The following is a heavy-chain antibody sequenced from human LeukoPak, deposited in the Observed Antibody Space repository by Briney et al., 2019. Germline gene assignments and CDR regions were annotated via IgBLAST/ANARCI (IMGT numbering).Heavy chain of an antibody. CDR2: ISYDGSNK. Sequence: GSLRLSCAAAGCTFSSYAMNWVRQAPGKGLEWVAVISYDGSNKYYADSVKGRFTISRENSQNPLYLQMNSLSAEDTAVYYCARGEGGTYFDYWGQGTLVTVSS. CDR3: ARGEGGTYFDY. V-gene: IGHV3-30-3*01. D-gene: IGHD1-26*01. J-gene: IGHJ4*02. CDR1: GCTFSSYA.